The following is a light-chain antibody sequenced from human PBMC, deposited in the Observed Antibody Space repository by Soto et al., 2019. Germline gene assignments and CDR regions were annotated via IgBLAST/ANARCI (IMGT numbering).Light chain of an antibody. Sequence: QSALTQPASVSGSPGQSITISCTGTSSDVGSYNLVSWYQQHPGKAPKLMIYEGSKRPSGVSNRFSGSKSGNTASLTISGLQAEDEADYYCCSYAGSSTFGELFGGGTKLTVL. V-gene: IGLV2-23*03. CDR3: CSYAGSSTFGEL. CDR1: SSDVGSYNL. J-gene: IGLJ2*01. CDR2: EGS.